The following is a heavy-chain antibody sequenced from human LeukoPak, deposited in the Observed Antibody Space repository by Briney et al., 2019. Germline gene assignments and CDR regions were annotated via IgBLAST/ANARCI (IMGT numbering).Heavy chain of an antibody. D-gene: IGHD6-13*01. CDR3: AKDIMTYSSSWYYYYYGMDV. CDR1: RFTPDDYA. J-gene: IGHJ6*02. CDR2: ISGDAGST. Sequence: SLRPSCAPSRFTPDDYAMHWAPQAPGHGPQCVSPISGDAGSTYYADSVKGRFTISRDNSKNSLYLQMNSLRTEDTALYYCAKDIMTYSSSWYYYYYGMDVWGQGTTVTVSS. V-gene: IGHV3-43*02.